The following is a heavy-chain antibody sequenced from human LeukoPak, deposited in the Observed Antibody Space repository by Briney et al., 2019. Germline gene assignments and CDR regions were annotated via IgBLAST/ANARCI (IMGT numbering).Heavy chain of an antibody. D-gene: IGHD3-3*01. CDR2: IYTSGST. J-gene: IGHJ6*03. Sequence: SETLSLTCTVSGGSISSYYWSWIRQPAGKGLEWIGRIYTSGSTNYNPSLKSRVTMSVDTSKNQFSLKLSSVTAADTAVYYCAAGGDYDFWSGWDYMDVWGKGTTVTVSS. CDR3: AAGGDYDFWSGWDYMDV. CDR1: GGSISSYY. V-gene: IGHV4-4*07.